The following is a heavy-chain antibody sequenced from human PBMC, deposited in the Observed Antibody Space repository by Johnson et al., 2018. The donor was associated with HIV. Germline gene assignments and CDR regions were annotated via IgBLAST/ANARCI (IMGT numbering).Heavy chain of an antibody. D-gene: IGHD6-19*01. V-gene: IGHV3-30*04. CDR2: ISYSGSNK. CDR3: ASTSSGWFYAFDI. CDR1: GFTFSSYA. J-gene: IGHJ3*02. Sequence: QVQLVESGGGVVQPGRSLRLSCAASGFTFSSYALHWVRQTPGKGLEWLAVISYSGSNKYYADSVKGRFTISRDNSKNTLYLQMNSLRAEDTAVYYCASTSSGWFYAFDIWGQGTMVTVSS.